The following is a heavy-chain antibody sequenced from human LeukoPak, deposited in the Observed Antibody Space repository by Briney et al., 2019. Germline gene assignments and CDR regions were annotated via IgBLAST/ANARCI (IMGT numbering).Heavy chain of an antibody. CDR2: ISGSGGST. CDR1: GFTFSSYA. CDR3: AKAAYDFWSGYYSDY. V-gene: IGHV3-23*01. D-gene: IGHD3-3*01. J-gene: IGHJ4*02. Sequence: GGSPRLSCAASGFTFSSYAMSWVRQAPGKGLEWVSAISGSGGSTYYADSVKGRFTISRDNSKNTLYLQMNSLRAEDTAVYYCAKAAYDFWSGYYSDYWGQGILVTVSS.